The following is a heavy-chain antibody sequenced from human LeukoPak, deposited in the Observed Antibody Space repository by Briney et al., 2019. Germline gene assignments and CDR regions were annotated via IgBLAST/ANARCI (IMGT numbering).Heavy chain of an antibody. CDR3: ARDYGGDFDY. D-gene: IGHD2-21*01. V-gene: IGHV3-48*01. Sequence: GGSLRLSCAASGFSFSSFSMNWVRQAPGKGLKWVSYISSSSSTIYYADSVKGRFTISRDNGKNSLFLHMNSLTAEDTAVYYCARDYGGDFDYWGQGTLVAVSS. CDR2: ISSSSSTI. CDR1: GFSFSSFS. J-gene: IGHJ4*02.